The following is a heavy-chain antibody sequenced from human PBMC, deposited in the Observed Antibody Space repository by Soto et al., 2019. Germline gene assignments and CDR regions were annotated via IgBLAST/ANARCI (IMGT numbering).Heavy chain of an antibody. D-gene: IGHD4-17*01. J-gene: IGHJ4*02. V-gene: IGHV3-15*01. CDR2: IKSKTDGGTT. Sequence: LRLSCAASGFTFAYAWMSWVRQAPGKGPEWVGRIKSKTDGGTTDYAAPVKGRFTISRDDSKNTLYLQMNSLKIEDTAVYYCTHDYGDYRYYFDYWGPGILVTVSS. CDR1: GFTFAYAW. CDR3: THDYGDYRYYFDY.